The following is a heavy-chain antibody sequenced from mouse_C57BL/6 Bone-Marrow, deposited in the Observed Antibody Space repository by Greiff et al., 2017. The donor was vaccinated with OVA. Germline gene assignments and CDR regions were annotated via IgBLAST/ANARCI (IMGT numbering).Heavy chain of an antibody. Sequence: QVQLQQSGAELARPGASVKLSCKASGYTFTNYWIRWVKQRPGQGLEWIGVIYPTSGYTYYNEKFKGKATLTADKSSSTAYMELSSLTSEDSAVYVCASKFTNEGRGKGTTLTV. CDR1: GYTFTNYW. J-gene: IGHJ2*01. CDR3: ASKFTNEG. V-gene: IGHV1-81*01. D-gene: IGHD1-1*01. CDR2: IYPTSGYT.